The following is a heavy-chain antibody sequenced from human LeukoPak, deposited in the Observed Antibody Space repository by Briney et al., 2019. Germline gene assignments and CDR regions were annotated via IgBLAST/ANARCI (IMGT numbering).Heavy chain of an antibody. CDR1: GFTFSSYA. V-gene: IGHV3-23*01. CDR2: ISGSGGST. CDR3: AKDRIHGLATMTDY. Sequence: PGGSLRLSCAASGFTFSSYAMSWVRQAPGKGLEWVSAISGSGGSTYYAGSVKGRFTISRDNSKNTLYLQMNSLRAEDTAVYYCAKDRIHGLATMTDYWGQGTLVSVSS. D-gene: IGHD5-24*01. J-gene: IGHJ4*02.